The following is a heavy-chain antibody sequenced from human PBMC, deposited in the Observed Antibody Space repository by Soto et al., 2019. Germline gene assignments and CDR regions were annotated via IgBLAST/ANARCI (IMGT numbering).Heavy chain of an antibody. Sequence: SVKVSCKASGGTFSSYAISWVRQAPGQGLEWMGGIIPIFGTANYAQKFQGRVTITADESTSTAYMELSSLRSEDTAVYYCARGWHDCGGDCLVYLPTPDYFFDYWGQGTLVTVSS. CDR3: ARGWHDCGGDCLVYLPTPDYFFDY. CDR2: IIPIFGTA. J-gene: IGHJ4*02. CDR1: GGTFSSYA. V-gene: IGHV1-69*13. D-gene: IGHD2-21*02.